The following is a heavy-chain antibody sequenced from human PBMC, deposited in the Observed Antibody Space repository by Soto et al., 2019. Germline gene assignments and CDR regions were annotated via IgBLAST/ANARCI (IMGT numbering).Heavy chain of an antibody. V-gene: IGHV5-51*01. Sequence: GESLKISCKGSGYSYTSYWIGWVRQMPGKVLDLMGIIYPGDCYTRXXPSFQGQXXISAYKSISTXYLQWXILKASDTAMYYCARLRPPDYYFDYWRQGTLVTVSS. CDR2: IYPGDCYT. CDR1: GYSYTSYW. J-gene: IGHJ4*02. CDR3: ARLRPPDYYFDY.